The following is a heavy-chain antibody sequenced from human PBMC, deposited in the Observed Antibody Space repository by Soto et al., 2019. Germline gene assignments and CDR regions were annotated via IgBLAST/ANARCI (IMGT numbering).Heavy chain of an antibody. CDR2: ISPYNDDT. J-gene: IGHJ6*02. V-gene: IGHV1-18*01. D-gene: IGHD2-2*01. Sequence: GASVKVSCKASGYTFTSYGINWVRQAPGQGLEWLGWISPYNDDTKYAQKLQGRVTMTRDTSTSTVYMELSSLRSEDTAVYYCAIIVVVPAALREHASPPEPNYYGMDVWGQGTTVTVSS. CDR3: AIIVVVPAALREHASPPEPNYYGMDV. CDR1: GYTFTSYG.